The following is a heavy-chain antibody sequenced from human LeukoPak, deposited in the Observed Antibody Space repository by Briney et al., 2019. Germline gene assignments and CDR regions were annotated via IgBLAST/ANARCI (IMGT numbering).Heavy chain of an antibody. D-gene: IGHD3-22*01. Sequence: ASVKVSCKASGYTFTSYYMHWVRQAPGQGLEWMGIINPSGGSTSYAQKFQGRVTMTRDTSTSTVYMELSSLRSEDTAVYYCATHKGSRRMIVVVRDQPPFDYWGQGTLVTVSS. CDR2: INPSGGST. CDR1: GYTFTSYY. V-gene: IGHV1-46*01. CDR3: ATHKGSRRMIVVVRDQPPFDY. J-gene: IGHJ4*02.